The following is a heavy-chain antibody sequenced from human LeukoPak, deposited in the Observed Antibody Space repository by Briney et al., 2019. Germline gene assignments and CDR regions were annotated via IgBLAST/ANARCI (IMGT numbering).Heavy chain of an antibody. V-gene: IGHV1-18*01. D-gene: IGHD1-7*01. CDR3: ATPATGTTGWFDP. CDR1: GYTFTSYG. CDR2: ISAYNGNT. J-gene: IGHJ5*02. Sequence: ASVKVSCKASGYTFTSYGISWVRQAPGQGLEWMGWISAYNGNTNYAQKLQGRVTMTTDTSTSTAYMELSSLRSEDTAVYYCATPATGTTGWFDPWGQGTLVTVSS.